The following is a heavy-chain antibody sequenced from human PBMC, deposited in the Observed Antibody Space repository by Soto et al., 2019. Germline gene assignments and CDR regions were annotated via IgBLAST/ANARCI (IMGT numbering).Heavy chain of an antibody. CDR2: LSTSGSDI. D-gene: IGHD4-4*01. J-gene: IGHJ4*02. CDR1: GFTFGDYY. V-gene: IGHV3-11*01. CDR3: ARRGYSTYDY. Sequence: GGSLRLSCAASGFTFGDYYMSWIRQAPGKGLEWISYLSTSGSDIYYADSVKGRFTISRDNAKNSLYLQMNSLRAEDTAVYYCARRGYSTYDYWGQGALVTVSS.